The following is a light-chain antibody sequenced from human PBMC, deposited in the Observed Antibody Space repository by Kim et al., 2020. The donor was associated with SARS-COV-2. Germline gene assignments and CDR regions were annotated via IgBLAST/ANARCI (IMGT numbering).Light chain of an antibody. CDR1: QDISNY. Sequence: DIQMTQSPSSLSASVGDRVTITCQASQDISNYLNWYQQKPGKAPKLLIYDASNLETGVPSRFSGSGSGTDFTFTISSLQPEDIATYYCQQYDNLLPLTFGGGTKLEI. CDR3: QQYDNLLPLT. V-gene: IGKV1-33*01. CDR2: DAS. J-gene: IGKJ4*01.